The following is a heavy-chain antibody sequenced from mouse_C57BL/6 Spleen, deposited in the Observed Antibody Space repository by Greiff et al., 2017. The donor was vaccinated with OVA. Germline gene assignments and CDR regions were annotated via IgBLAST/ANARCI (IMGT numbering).Heavy chain of an antibody. Sequence: QVQLQQPGAELVRPGSSVKLSCKASGYTFTSYWMHWVKQRPIQGLEWIGNIDPSDSETHCNQKFKDKATLTVDKSSSTAYMQLSSLTSEDSAVYYCARSYYFDYWGQGTTLTVSS. CDR1: GYTFTSYW. V-gene: IGHV1-52*01. J-gene: IGHJ2*01. CDR2: IDPSDSET. CDR3: ARSYYFDY.